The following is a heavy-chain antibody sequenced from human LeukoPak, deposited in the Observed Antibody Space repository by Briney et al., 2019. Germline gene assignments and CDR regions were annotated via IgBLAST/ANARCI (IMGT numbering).Heavy chain of an antibody. CDR3: ARVPVQLWIYNAMDV. V-gene: IGHV3-49*02. Sequence: PVSWVRQASGKGLGWVGSIRSKAYRGTTEYAASVKGRFTISRDDSASFAYLQMNSLKSENTAVYNCARVPVQLWIYNAMDVWGQGTTVTVSS. CDR1: P. D-gene: IGHD1-1*01. CDR2: IRSKAYRGTT. J-gene: IGHJ6*02.